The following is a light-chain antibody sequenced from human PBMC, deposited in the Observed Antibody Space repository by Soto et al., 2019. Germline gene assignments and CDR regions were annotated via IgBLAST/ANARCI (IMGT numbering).Light chain of an antibody. J-gene: IGLJ1*01. CDR3: QVWDSSSDQYV. CDR1: NIGSKG. CDR2: DDS. V-gene: IGLV3-21*02. Sequence: SYELTQPPSVSVAPGQTATITCGGNNIGSKGVHWYQQKPGQAPVLVVYDDSDRPSGITERYSGSNSGNTANLTISRVEAGDEADYYCQVWDSSSDQYVFATGTKVTV.